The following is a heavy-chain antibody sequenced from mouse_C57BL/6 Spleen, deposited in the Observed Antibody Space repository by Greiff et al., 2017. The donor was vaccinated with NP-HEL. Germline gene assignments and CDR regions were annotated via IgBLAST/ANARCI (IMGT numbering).Heavy chain of an antibody. CDR3: ARHEDPLFTTVETAWFAY. CDR2: FYPGSGSI. Sequence: QVHVKQSGAELVKPGASVKLSCKASGYTFTEYTIHWVKQRSGQGLEWIGWFYPGSGSIKYNEKFKDKATLTADKSSSTVYMELSRLPSEDSAVYFCARHEDPLFTTVETAWFAYWGQGTLVTVSA. J-gene: IGHJ3*01. V-gene: IGHV1-62-2*01. D-gene: IGHD1-1*01. CDR1: GYTFTEYT.